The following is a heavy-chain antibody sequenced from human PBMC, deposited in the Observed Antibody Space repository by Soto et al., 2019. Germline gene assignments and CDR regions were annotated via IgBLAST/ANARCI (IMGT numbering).Heavy chain of an antibody. CDR2: IYSGGST. V-gene: IGHV3-66*01. D-gene: IGHD2-15*01. Sequence: VQLVESGGGLVQPGGSLRLSCAASGFTVSSNYMSWVRQAPGKGLEWVSVIYSGGSTYYADSAKGRFTISRDNSKNTVSLQMNSLRAEDTAAYYCARDAVGYCSGGSCSDAFHIWGQGTMVTVSS. J-gene: IGHJ3*02. CDR3: ARDAVGYCSGGSCSDAFHI. CDR1: GFTVSSNY.